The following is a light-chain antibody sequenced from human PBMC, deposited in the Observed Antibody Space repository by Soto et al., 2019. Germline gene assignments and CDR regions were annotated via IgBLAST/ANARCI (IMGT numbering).Light chain of an antibody. J-gene: IGKJ1*01. V-gene: IGKV3D-15*01. CDR3: QQYNNWPRT. CDR2: DAS. CDR1: QSVGKY. Sequence: EIVMTKSQATLSLSPGEGATLCSSSSQSVGKYLVWYPQKPGQAPRLLIYDASNRATGIPARFSGSGSGTEFTLTIRGLQSEDFAVYYCQQYNNWPRTFGQGTKVDIK.